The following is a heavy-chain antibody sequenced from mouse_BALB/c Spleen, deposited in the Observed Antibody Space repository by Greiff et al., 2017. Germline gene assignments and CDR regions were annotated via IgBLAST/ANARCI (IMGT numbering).Heavy chain of an antibody. V-gene: IGHV1-28*01. D-gene: IGHD1-1*01. CDR2: IDPFNGGT. J-gene: IGHJ2*01. CDR1: GYSFTSYY. Sequence: EVQLQQSGPELMKPGASVKISCKASGYSFTSYYMHWVKQSHGKSLEWIGYIDPFNGGTSYNQKFKGKATLTVDKSSSTAYMHLSSLTSEDSAVYDCARGFTTVVADYFDYWGQGTTLTVSS. CDR3: ARGFTTVVADYFDY.